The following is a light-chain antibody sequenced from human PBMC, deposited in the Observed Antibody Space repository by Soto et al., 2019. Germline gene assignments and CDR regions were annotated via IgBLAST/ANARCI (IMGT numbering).Light chain of an antibody. V-gene: IGKV3-20*01. Sequence: ENVLTQSPGTLSLSPGERATLSCRASQSISSSYLAWYQQKPGQTPRLLIYHASNRATGIPDRFSGSGSGTDFTLTISRLEPEDFAVYYCQQYGDSLLTFGGATKVEIK. CDR1: QSISSSY. J-gene: IGKJ4*01. CDR2: HAS. CDR3: QQYGDSLLT.